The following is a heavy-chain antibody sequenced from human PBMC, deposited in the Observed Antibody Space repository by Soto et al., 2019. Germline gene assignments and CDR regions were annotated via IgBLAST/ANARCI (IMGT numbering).Heavy chain of an antibody. D-gene: IGHD3-22*01. CDR1: GFTVSSNY. CDR2: IYSGGST. Sequence: PGGSLRLSCAASGFTVSSNYMSWVRQAPGKGLEWVSVIYSGGSTYYADSVKGRFTISRDNSKNTLYLQMNSLRAEDTAVYYCARVKGSGYHNWFDPWGQRTLVTVSS. V-gene: IGHV3-53*01. J-gene: IGHJ5*02. CDR3: ARVKGSGYHNWFDP.